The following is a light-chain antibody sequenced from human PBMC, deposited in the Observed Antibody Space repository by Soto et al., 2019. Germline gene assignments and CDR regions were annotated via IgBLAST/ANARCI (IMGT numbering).Light chain of an antibody. Sequence: EIVLTQSPGTLSLSPGDRATLSCRASQRVSSSYLAWYQQKPGQAPRLLIYGASSRATGLPDRFSGSGSGTDFTLTISRLEPEDFAVYYCQQYGSSRTFGQGTKVEIK. CDR3: QQYGSSRT. CDR2: GAS. CDR1: QRVSSSY. V-gene: IGKV3-20*01. J-gene: IGKJ1*01.